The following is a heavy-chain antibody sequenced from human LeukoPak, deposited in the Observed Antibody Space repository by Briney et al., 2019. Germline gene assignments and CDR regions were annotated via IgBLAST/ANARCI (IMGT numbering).Heavy chain of an antibody. CDR1: GFTFSSYT. Sequence: GGSLRLSCAASGFTFSSYTMGWVRQAPGKGLEWGSTISSGGSTYYPDSMKGRFTISRHNSKNTLYLQMNTLRGEDTAVYYCAKGGVMGARETDYWGQGTLVTVSS. CDR2: ISSGGST. CDR3: AKGGVMGARETDY. D-gene: IGHD2-8*01. V-gene: IGHV3-23*01. J-gene: IGHJ4*02.